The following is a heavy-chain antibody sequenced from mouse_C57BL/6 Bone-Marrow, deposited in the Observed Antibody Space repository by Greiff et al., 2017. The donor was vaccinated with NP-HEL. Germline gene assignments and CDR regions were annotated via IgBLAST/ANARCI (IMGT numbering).Heavy chain of an antibody. CDR3: ARWGDWIAY. J-gene: IGHJ3*01. CDR2: IYPRSGIT. Sequence: QVQLQQSGAELARPGASVKLSCKASGYTFTSYGISWVKQRTGQGLEWIGEIYPRSGITYYNEKFKGKATLTADKSSSTAYMGLRSRTSEDAAVYFCARWGDWIAYWDQGTLVTVSA. V-gene: IGHV1-81*01. CDR1: GYTFTSYG.